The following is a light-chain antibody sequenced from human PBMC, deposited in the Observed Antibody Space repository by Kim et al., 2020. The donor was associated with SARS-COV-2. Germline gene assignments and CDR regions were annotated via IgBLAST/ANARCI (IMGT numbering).Light chain of an antibody. CDR1: KLGDKY. Sequence: SYELTQPPSVSVSPGQTASITCPGDKLGDKYACWSQQKPGQSPVLVIYQDSKRPSGIPERFSGSNSGNTATLTISGTQAMDEADYYCQAWDSSTGVVFGGGTQLTVL. J-gene: IGLJ2*01. V-gene: IGLV3-1*01. CDR2: QDS. CDR3: QAWDSSTGVV.